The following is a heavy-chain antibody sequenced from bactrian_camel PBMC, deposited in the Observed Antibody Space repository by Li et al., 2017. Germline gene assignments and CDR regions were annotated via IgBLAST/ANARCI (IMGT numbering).Heavy chain of an antibody. D-gene: IGHD3*01. V-gene: IGHV3S40*01. CDR2: VNSGGNT. CDR3: AVGYFGGNCSENS. J-gene: IGHJ4*01. CDR1: GFTFSSYG. Sequence: VQLVESGGGLVQPGGSLRLSCAASGFTFSSYGMSWVRQAPGKGLEWVSTVNSGGNTYYTDSVKGRFTISRDNAANTVYLQMNSLKPEDTAMYCCAVGYFGGNCSENSWGQGTQVTVS.